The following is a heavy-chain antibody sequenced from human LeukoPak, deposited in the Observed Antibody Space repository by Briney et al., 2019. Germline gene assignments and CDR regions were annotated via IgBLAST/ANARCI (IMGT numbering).Heavy chain of an antibody. Sequence: PSETLSLTCAVYGGSFSDYFWSWIRQPPGKGLEWIGEINHGGTTNYNPSLKSRVITSIDRSKNQVSLKLNSVTAADTAVYYCARERPGAPMDYWGQGTLVTVSS. J-gene: IGHJ4*02. CDR2: INHGGTT. D-gene: IGHD3-10*01. CDR3: ARERPGAPMDY. CDR1: GGSFSDYF. V-gene: IGHV4-34*01.